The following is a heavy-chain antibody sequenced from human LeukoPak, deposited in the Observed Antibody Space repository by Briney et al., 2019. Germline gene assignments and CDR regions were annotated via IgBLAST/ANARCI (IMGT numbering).Heavy chain of an antibody. J-gene: IGHJ3*02. CDR3: ARGQGQEDAFDI. Sequence: ASVKVSCKASGYTFTSYDINWVRQATGRGLEWMGWMNPNSGNTGYAQKFQGRVTMTRNTSISTAYMELSSLRSEDTAVYYCARGQGQEDAFDIWGQGTMVTVSS. V-gene: IGHV1-8*01. CDR1: GYTFTSYD. CDR2: MNPNSGNT.